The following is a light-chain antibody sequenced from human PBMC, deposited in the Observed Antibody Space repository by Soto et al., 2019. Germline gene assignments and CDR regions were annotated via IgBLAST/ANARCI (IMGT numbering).Light chain of an antibody. J-gene: IGLJ1*01. CDR2: DND. CDR1: SSNIGSNP. V-gene: IGLV1-44*01. CDR3: ATWDDSRNGYV. Sequence: VLTQPPSASGTPGQRVTISASGSSSNIGSNPVSWYQQRPGTAPKLLIYDNDERPSGVPVRFSGSKSATSASLAISGLQSEDEGDYYCATWDDSRNGYVFGPGTKVTVL.